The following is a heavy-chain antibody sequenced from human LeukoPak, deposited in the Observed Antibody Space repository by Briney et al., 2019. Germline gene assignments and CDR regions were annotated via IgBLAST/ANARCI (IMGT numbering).Heavy chain of an antibody. Sequence: GGSLRLSCAASGFAFNTYGMSWVRQAPGRGLEWVSALSGNGVKTFYADSVKGRFTISRGNSKNMMYLQMNSLRVEDTAIYYCAKDLRWGLDSWGQGTLITVSS. J-gene: IGHJ4*02. D-gene: IGHD3-16*01. V-gene: IGHV3-23*01. CDR3: AKDLRWGLDS. CDR1: GFAFNTYG. CDR2: LSGNGVKT.